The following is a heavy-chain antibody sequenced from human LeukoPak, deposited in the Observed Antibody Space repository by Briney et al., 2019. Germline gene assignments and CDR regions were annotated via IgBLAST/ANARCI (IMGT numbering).Heavy chain of an antibody. V-gene: IGHV4-39*07. CDR1: GGSISSSSYF. D-gene: IGHD6-13*01. Sequence: PSETLSLTCTVSGGSISSSSYFWGWIRQPPGKGLEWIGSIYYSGSTYYNPSLKSRVTISVDTSKNQFSLRLSSVTAADTAVYYCASFGYSSSRFDYWGQGTLVTVSS. J-gene: IGHJ4*02. CDR3: ASFGYSSSRFDY. CDR2: IYYSGST.